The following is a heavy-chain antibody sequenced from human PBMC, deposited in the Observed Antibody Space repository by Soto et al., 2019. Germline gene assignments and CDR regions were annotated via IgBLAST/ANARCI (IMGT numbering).Heavy chain of an antibody. V-gene: IGHV3-30*18. J-gene: IGHJ6*02. Sequence: AGGSLRLSCAASGFTFSSYGMHWVRQAPGKGLEWVAVISYDGSNKYYADSVKGRFTISRDNSKNTLYLQMNSLRAEDTAVYYCAKDLGVVVVITTYGMDVWGQGTTVTVSS. CDR2: ISYDGSNK. CDR3: AKDLGVVVVITTYGMDV. CDR1: GFTFSSYG. D-gene: IGHD3-22*01.